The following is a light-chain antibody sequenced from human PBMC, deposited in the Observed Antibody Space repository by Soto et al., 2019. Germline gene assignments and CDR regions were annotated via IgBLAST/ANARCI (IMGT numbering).Light chain of an antibody. CDR1: SSDVGGYNY. CDR2: EVS. V-gene: IGLV2-14*01. CDR3: SSYTSSSTR. Sequence: QSALTQPASVSGSPGQSITISCTGTSSDVGGYNYVSWYQQHPDKAPKLMIYEVSKRPSGVSNRFSGSKSGNTASLTISGLQAEDEADYYCSSYTSSSTRFGTGTKLTVL. J-gene: IGLJ1*01.